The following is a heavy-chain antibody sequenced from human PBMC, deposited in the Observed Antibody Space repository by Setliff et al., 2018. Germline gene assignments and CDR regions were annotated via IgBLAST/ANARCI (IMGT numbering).Heavy chain of an antibody. V-gene: IGHV3-7*03. CDR2: IKQDGSEI. J-gene: IGHJ4*02. CDR1: GFTFSNYY. Sequence: SLRLSCAASGFTFSNYYMTWVRQAPGKGLEWVANIKQDGSEIYSVDSVKGRFTFSRDNAKNSLYLQMNSLRADDTAVYYCLKKIIAGAGPPYDYFDYWGQGTLVTVSS. D-gene: IGHD1-26*01. CDR3: LKKIIAGAGPPYDYFDY.